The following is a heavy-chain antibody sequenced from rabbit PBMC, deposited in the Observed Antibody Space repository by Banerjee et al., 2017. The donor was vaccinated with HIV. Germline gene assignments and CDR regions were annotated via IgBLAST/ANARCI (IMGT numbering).Heavy chain of an antibody. CDR1: GFSFSNNYW. J-gene: IGHJ4*01. CDR2: IGIGSGDT. Sequence: QSLEESGGDLVKPGASLTLTCTASGFSFSNNYWICWVRQAPGKGLQWIACIGIGSGDTYYASWAKGRFTISKTSSTTVTLQVTSLTAADTATYFCARDRSYFNLWGPGTLVTVS. CDR3: ARDRSYFNL. V-gene: IGHV1S40*01.